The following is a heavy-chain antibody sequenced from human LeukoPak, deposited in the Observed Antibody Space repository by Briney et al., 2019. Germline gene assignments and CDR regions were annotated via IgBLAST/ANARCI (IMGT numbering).Heavy chain of an antibody. CDR2: TYGSGSA. J-gene: IGHJ3*02. V-gene: IGHV4-61*02. D-gene: IGHD2-2*01. CDR3: ARQISSSSSGDAFDI. CDR1: GGSISSGRNY. Sequence: PSETLSLTCTLAGGSISSGRNYWSWLRQPAEKGLDWIGRTYGSGSANYNPSLNSRVTISLDKSRNQFSPKLSSVTAADTAVYYCARQISSSSSGDAFDIWGQGTMVTVSS.